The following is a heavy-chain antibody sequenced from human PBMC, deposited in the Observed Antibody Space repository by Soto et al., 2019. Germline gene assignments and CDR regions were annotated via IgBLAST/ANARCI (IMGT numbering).Heavy chain of an antibody. CDR2: IWYDGSNK. CDR1: GFIFSSYG. Sequence: QVQLVESGGGVVQPGRSLRLSCGASGFIFSSYGMQWVRQAPGKGLEWAAVIWYDGSNKYYADYVKGRVTISRDNSKNRQYLQMNSLRAEATAVYSCARGYAGNSADFDYWGQGTLLTVSS. V-gene: IGHV3-33*01. J-gene: IGHJ4*02. D-gene: IGHD6-13*01. CDR3: ARGYAGNSADFDY.